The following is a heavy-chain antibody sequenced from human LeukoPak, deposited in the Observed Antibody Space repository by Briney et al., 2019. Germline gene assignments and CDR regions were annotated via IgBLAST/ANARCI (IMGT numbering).Heavy chain of an antibody. CDR2: IYYSGST. CDR1: GVSISSSGYY. CDR3: ARGSAVAGLDY. J-gene: IGHJ4*02. D-gene: IGHD6-19*01. V-gene: IGHV4-39*07. Sequence: SETLSLTCTVSGVSISSSGYYWGWIRQPPGKGLEWIGSIYYSGSTYYNPSLKSRVTISVDTSKNQFSLKLSSVTAADTAVYYCARGSAVAGLDYWGQGTLVTVSS.